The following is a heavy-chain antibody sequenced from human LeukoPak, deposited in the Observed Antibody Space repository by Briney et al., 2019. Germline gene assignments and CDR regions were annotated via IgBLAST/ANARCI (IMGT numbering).Heavy chain of an antibody. CDR2: ISGSGGST. D-gene: IGHD3-10*01. CDR1: GFTFSSYA. CDR3: AKVFGGVRGTFDI. V-gene: IGHV3-23*01. Sequence: PGGSLRLSCAASGFTFSSYAVSWVRQAPGKGLEWVSAISGSGGSTYYADSVKGRFTISRDNSKNTLYPQMNSLRAEDTAVYYCAKVFGGVRGTFDIWGQGTMVTVSS. J-gene: IGHJ3*02.